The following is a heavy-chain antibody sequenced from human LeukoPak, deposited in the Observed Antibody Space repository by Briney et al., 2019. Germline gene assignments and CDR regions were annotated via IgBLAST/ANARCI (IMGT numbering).Heavy chain of an antibody. CDR2: INPSGGST. J-gene: IGHJ4*02. V-gene: IGHV1-46*01. D-gene: IGHD3-22*01. CDR1: GYTFTGYY. Sequence: ASVKVSCKASGYTFTGYYMHWVRQAPGQGLEWMGIINPSGGSTSYAQKFQGRVTMTRDMSTSTVYMELSSLRSEDTAVYYCARVRRDYYDSTAPSPFDYWGQGTLVTVSS. CDR3: ARVRRDYYDSTAPSPFDY.